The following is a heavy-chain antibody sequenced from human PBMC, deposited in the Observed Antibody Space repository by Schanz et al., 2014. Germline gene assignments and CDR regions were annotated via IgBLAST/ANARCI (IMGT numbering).Heavy chain of an antibody. Sequence: EVQLVESGGDLVQPGGSLRLSCSASGFTFSTFAMHWVRQVPGKGLVWVSRIKSDGSSTSYADSVKGRFTISRDNAKNTLYLQMNSLRAEDTAVYYCARPALWFGDNCFDPWGQGTLVTVSS. CDR3: ARPALWFGDNCFDP. CDR1: GFTFSTFA. D-gene: IGHD3-10*01. CDR2: IKSDGSST. V-gene: IGHV3-74*02. J-gene: IGHJ5*02.